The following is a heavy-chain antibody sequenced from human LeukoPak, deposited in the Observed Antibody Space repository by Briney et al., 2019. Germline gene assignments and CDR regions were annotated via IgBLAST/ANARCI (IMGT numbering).Heavy chain of an antibody. CDR1: GYTFTSYY. J-gene: IGHJ4*02. D-gene: IGHD2-2*01. CDR2: INPNGGGT. Sequence: ASVKVSCKTSGYTFTSYYMHWMRQAPGQGLEWVGMINPNGGGTSSAQEFQGRVTMTRDTSTSTVYMDLSSLRSEDTAIYYCARRGGCISTSCNLDYWGQGTLVTVSS. V-gene: IGHV1-46*03. CDR3: ARRGGCISTSCNLDY.